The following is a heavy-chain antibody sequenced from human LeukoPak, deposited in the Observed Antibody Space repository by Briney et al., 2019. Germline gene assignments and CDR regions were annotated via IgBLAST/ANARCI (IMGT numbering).Heavy chain of an antibody. Sequence: SETLSLTCAVSGGSISSGGYSWSWIRQPPGKGLEWIGYIYHSGSTYYNPSLKSRVTISVDTSKNQFSLKLSSVTAADTAVYYCARQDRTSYYYDSSGYYFPDAFDIWGQGTMVTVSS. D-gene: IGHD3-22*01. CDR1: GGSISSGGYS. CDR3: ARQDRTSYYYDSSGYYFPDAFDI. V-gene: IGHV4-30-2*03. CDR2: IYHSGST. J-gene: IGHJ3*02.